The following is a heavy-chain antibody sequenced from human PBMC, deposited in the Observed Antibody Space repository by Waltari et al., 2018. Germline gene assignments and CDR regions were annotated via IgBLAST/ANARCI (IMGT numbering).Heavy chain of an antibody. CDR2: IYQSGST. D-gene: IGHD1-26*01. J-gene: IGHJ3*02. CDR3: ATVSTGSDAFDI. Sequence: QVQLQESGPGLVKPSETLSLTCAVSGYSISSGYYWGWLRQPPGKGLEWIGSIYQSGSTYYNPSLKSRVTISVDTSKNQFSLKLSSVTAADTAVYYCATVSTGSDAFDIWGQGTMVTVSS. V-gene: IGHV4-38-2*01. CDR1: GYSISSGYY.